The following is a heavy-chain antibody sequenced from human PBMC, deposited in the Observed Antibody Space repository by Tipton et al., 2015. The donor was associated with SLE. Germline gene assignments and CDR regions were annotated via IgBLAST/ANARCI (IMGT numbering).Heavy chain of an antibody. J-gene: IGHJ4*02. V-gene: IGHV4-59*01. CDR1: SGSISSYY. D-gene: IGHD1-26*01. Sequence: TLSLTCTVSSGSISSYYWSWIRQPPGKGLEWIGYIYYSGSTNYNPSLKSRVTMSVDTSKNQFSLKLSSVTAADTAVYYCARWSSGTYKAFIDYWGQGTLVTVSS. CDR2: IYYSGST. CDR3: ARWSSGTYKAFIDY.